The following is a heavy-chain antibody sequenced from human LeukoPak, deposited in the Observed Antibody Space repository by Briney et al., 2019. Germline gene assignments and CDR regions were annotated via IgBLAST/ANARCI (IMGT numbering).Heavy chain of an antibody. CDR1: GGSISSYY. V-gene: IGHV4-59*01. J-gene: IGHJ6*02. Sequence: PSETLSLTCTVSGGSISSYYWSWIRQPPGKGLEWIGYIYYSGSTNYIPSLKSRVTISVDTSKNQFSLKLSSVTAADTAVYYCARDGPNYGMDVWGQGTTVTVSS. CDR2: IYYSGST. CDR3: ARDGPNYGMDV.